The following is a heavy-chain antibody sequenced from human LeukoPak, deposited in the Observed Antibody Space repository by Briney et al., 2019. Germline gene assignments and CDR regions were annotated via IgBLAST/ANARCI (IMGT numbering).Heavy chain of an antibody. Sequence: PGGSLRLSCAASGFTFSSYEMNWVRQAPGKGLEWVSYISSSGSTIYYADSVKGRFTISRDNAKNSLYLQMNSLRAEDTAVYYCARNYYDRSGYSDTFDYWGQGTLVTVSS. J-gene: IGHJ4*02. CDR3: ARNYYDRSGYSDTFDY. V-gene: IGHV3-48*03. CDR1: GFTFSSYE. D-gene: IGHD3-22*01. CDR2: ISSSGSTI.